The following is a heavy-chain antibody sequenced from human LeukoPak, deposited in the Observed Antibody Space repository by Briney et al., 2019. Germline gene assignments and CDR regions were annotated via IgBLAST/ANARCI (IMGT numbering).Heavy chain of an antibody. CDR3: ARRAGTRQRYNWFDP. D-gene: IGHD6-19*01. CDR1: GGSFSGYY. V-gene: IGHV4-34*01. J-gene: IGHJ5*02. Sequence: SETLSLTCAVYGGSFSGYYWSWIRQPPGKGLEWIGEINHSGSTNYNPSLKSRVTISVDTSKNQFSLKLSSVTAADTAVYYCARRAGTRQRYNWFDPWGQGTLVTVSS. CDR2: INHSGST.